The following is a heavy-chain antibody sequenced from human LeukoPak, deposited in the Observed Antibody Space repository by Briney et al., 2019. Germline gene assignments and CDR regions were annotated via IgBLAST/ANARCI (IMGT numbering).Heavy chain of an antibody. CDR2: ISWNSGSI. J-gene: IGHJ5*02. V-gene: IGHV3-9*01. CDR3: AKALRFFGWFDP. CDR1: GFTFDDYA. Sequence: GGSLRLSCAASGFTFDDYAMHWVRQAPGKGLEWVSGISWNSGSIGYADSVKGRFTISRDNAKNSLYLQINSLRAEDTALYYCAKALRFFGWFDPWGQGTLVTVSS. D-gene: IGHD3-3*01.